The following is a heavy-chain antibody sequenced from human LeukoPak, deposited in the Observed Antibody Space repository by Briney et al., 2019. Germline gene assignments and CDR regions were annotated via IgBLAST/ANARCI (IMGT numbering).Heavy chain of an antibody. J-gene: IGHJ3*02. CDR1: GNSFTSNW. Sequence: GESLKISCKASGNSFTSNWIGWVRQMPGKGPEWMGIIYPGDSDTRYSPSFQGQVTISVDKSITTAYLQWSSLKASDTAMYYCTRPPFIWGQGTMVTVSS. V-gene: IGHV5-51*01. CDR2: IYPGDSDT. CDR3: TRPPFI.